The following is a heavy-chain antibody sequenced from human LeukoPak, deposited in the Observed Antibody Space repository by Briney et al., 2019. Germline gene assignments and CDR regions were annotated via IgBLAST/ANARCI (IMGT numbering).Heavy chain of an antibody. J-gene: IGHJ4*02. CDR2: ISGSADNT. CDR3: AKQGFGC. CDR1: GFIFTNYF. V-gene: IGHV3-23*01. Sequence: GGSLRLSCAASGFIFTNYFMSWVRQAPGEGLEWVSTISGSADNTNYAEAVKGRFTISRDNSKNTMHLQMNSLRAEDTAVYYCAKQGFGCWGQGTLVTVSS.